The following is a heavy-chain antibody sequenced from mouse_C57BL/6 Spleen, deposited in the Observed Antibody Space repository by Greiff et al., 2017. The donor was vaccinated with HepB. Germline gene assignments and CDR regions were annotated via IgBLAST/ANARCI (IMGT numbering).Heavy chain of an antibody. CDR3: ARLTNYYAMDY. J-gene: IGHJ4*01. CDR1: GYSITSGYD. D-gene: IGHD1-3*01. V-gene: IGHV3-1*01. CDR2: ISYSGST. Sequence: EVQLQESGPGMVKPSQSLSLTCTVTGYSITSGYDWHWIRHFPGNKLEWMGYISYSGSTNYNPSLKSRISTTHDTSKNHFFLKLNSVTTEDTATYYCARLTNYYAMDYWGQGTSVTVSS.